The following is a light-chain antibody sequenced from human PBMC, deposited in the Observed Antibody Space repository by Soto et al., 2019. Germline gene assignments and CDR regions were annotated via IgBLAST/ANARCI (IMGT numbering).Light chain of an antibody. CDR1: QSVSIY. Sequence: EIVLTQSPVTLSLSPGERATLSCRASQSVSIYLAWYQQKPGQAPGLLIYDASNRATGVPARFSGSGSGTDFTLTINNLQPEDFATYYCQQAKSFPVSFGQGTRLEI. CDR3: QQAKSFPVS. V-gene: IGKV3-11*01. CDR2: DAS. J-gene: IGKJ5*01.